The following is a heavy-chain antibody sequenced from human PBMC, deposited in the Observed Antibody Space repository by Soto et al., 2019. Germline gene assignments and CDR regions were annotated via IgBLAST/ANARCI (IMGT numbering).Heavy chain of an antibody. CDR2: IRGSYTNT. Sequence: GSLRLSCAASGFTFSNYAMHWVRQAPGKGLEWVSDIRGSYTNTYYADSVKGRFTISRDNSKNTLYLQMNSLRAEDTAVYYCARDRAYDFWSGYLPYYYGMDVWGQGTTVTVSS. V-gene: IGHV3-23*01. J-gene: IGHJ6*02. D-gene: IGHD3-3*01. CDR1: GFTFSNYA. CDR3: ARDRAYDFWSGYLPYYYGMDV.